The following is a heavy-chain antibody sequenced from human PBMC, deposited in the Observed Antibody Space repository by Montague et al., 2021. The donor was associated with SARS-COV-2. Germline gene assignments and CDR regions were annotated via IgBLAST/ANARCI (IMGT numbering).Heavy chain of an antibody. V-gene: IGHV4-61*01. Sequence: SETLSLTCTASGASVASGNFYWSWIRQPPGKGLEWIGYMNYTGHTNYXRSLESRVTMPVDPSKNQFSLTLTPVTAADTAVYYCARSRANVPSRPGFDYWGQGALVTVSS. CDR1: GASVASGNFY. CDR2: MNYTGHT. CDR3: ARSRANVPSRPGFDY. D-gene: IGHD6-6*01. J-gene: IGHJ4*02.